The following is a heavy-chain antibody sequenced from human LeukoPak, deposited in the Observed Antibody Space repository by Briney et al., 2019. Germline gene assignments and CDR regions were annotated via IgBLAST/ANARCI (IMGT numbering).Heavy chain of an antibody. J-gene: IGHJ6*03. Sequence: PSETLSLTFTVSGCSISSYYWSWIRQPPGKGLEWIGYIYTSGSNNYNPSLKSRVTISVDTSKNQFSLKLSSVTAADTAVYYCAKYSSSPNYYYYMDVWGKGTTVTVSS. V-gene: IGHV4-4*09. D-gene: IGHD6-6*01. CDR2: IYTSGSN. CDR3: AKYSSSPNYYYYMDV. CDR1: GCSISSYY.